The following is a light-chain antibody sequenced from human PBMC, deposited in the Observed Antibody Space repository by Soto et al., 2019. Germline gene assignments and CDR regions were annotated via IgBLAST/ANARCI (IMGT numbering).Light chain of an antibody. CDR2: GAS. Sequence: EIVFTHSPGTLSLSPGERATLSCRASQSVSSSYLAWYQQKPGQAPRLLIYGASSRATGIPDRFSGSGPGTDFTLTISRLEPEDFAVYYCQQYGSSPLFTFGPGTKVDIK. CDR3: QQYGSSPLFT. J-gene: IGKJ3*01. V-gene: IGKV3-20*01. CDR1: QSVSSSY.